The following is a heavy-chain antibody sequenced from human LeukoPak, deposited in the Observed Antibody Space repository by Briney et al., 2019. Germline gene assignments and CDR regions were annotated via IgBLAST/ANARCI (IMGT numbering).Heavy chain of an antibody. V-gene: IGHV3-30*02. J-gene: IGHJ4*02. Sequence: GRSLRLSCAASGFTFSSYGMHWVRQAPGKGLEWVAFIRYDGSNKYYADSVKGRFTISRDNSKNTLYLQMNSLRAEDTAVYYCAKVGKYSSGWYTVDYWGQGTLVTVSS. CDR1: GFTFSSYG. CDR2: IRYDGSNK. D-gene: IGHD6-19*01. CDR3: AKVGKYSSGWYTVDY.